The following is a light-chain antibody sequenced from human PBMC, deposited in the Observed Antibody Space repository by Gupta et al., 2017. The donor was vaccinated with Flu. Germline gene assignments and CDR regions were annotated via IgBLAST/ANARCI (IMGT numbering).Light chain of an antibody. Sequence: DMVMTQSLPSLPVTPGEPASISCRSSQSLLQSNGNNYLDWYLQKPGQSPQLLIYLGSNRAPGVPDRFSGSGSGTDFTLKISRVEAEDVGVYYCMQALQTPLTFGGGTKVDIK. J-gene: IGKJ4*01. CDR3: MQALQTPLT. CDR2: LGS. V-gene: IGKV2-28*01. CDR1: QSLLQSNGNNY.